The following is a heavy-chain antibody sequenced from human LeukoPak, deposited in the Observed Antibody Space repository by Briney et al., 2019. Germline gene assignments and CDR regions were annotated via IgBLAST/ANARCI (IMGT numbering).Heavy chain of an antibody. Sequence: SETLSLTCTVSGGSVASGNYYCSWIRQPPGMGLEWIGYIYYSGSTNYNPSLKSRVSISVDTSKNQFSLMLTSVTAADTAVYYCARYSASSGSSHYYFDYWGQGTLVTVSS. D-gene: IGHD3-22*01. CDR3: ARYSASSGSSHYYFDY. CDR2: IYYSGST. J-gene: IGHJ4*02. V-gene: IGHV4-61*01. CDR1: GGSVASGNYY.